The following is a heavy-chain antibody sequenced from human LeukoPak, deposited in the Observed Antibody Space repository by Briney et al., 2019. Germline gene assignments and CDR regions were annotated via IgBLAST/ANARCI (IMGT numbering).Heavy chain of an antibody. Sequence: SETLSLTCAVYGGSFSGYYWSWIRQPQGQGLEWIGEINHSGSTNYNPSLKSRVTISVDTSKNQFSLKLSSVTAADTAVYYCAMERRGAFDIWGQGTMVTVSS. CDR1: GGSFSGYY. CDR3: AMERRGAFDI. CDR2: INHSGST. V-gene: IGHV4-34*01. J-gene: IGHJ3*02. D-gene: IGHD1-1*01.